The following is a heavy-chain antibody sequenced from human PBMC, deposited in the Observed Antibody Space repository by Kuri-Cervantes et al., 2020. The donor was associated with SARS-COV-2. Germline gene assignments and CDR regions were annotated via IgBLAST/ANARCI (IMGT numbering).Heavy chain of an antibody. CDR2: IYYSGST. Sequence: GSLRLSCTVSGASISSYSWSWIRQPPGKGLEWIGYIYYSGSTNYNPSLKSRVTMSVDTSKKQVSLKLSSVTAADTAVYYCARGREGVVPATILGLGYFLYFSMDVWGKGTSVTVSS. J-gene: IGHJ6*03. CDR1: GASISSYS. CDR3: ARGREGVVPATILGLGYFLYFSMDV. D-gene: IGHD2-2*01. V-gene: IGHV4-59*01.